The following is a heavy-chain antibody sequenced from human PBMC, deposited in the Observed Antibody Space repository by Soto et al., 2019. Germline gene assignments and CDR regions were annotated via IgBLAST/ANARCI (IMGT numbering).Heavy chain of an antibody. CDR1: GFTFRNHG. CDR2: ISYDGDNK. CDR3: AKKIMGYDANPDEMEV. D-gene: IGHD2-8*01. J-gene: IGHJ6*02. Sequence: GGSLRLSCTPSGFTFRNHGLVWVRQAPGKGLEWVALISYDGDNKYYPDSARGRFTVSGDNFKNMLFLQMDSLRPEDSAVYYCAKKIMGYDANPDEMEVWGQGTTLTGSS. V-gene: IGHV3-30*18.